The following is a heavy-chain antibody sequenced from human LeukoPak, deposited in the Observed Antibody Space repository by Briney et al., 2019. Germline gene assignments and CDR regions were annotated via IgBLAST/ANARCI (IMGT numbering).Heavy chain of an antibody. V-gene: IGHV1-2*02. Sequence: ASVKVSCKASGYTFTGYYMHWVRQAPGQGLEWMGWINPNSGGTNYAQKFQGRVTMTRDTSISTAYMELSRLRSDDTAVYYCARAAGNIAAAPPDGMDVWGQGTTVTVSS. J-gene: IGHJ6*02. CDR2: INPNSGGT. CDR3: ARAAGNIAAAPPDGMDV. D-gene: IGHD6-13*01. CDR1: GYTFTGYY.